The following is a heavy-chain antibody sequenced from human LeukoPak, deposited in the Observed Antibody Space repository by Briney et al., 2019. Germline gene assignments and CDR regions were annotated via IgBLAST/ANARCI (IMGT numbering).Heavy chain of an antibody. D-gene: IGHD6-13*01. V-gene: IGHV3-23*01. CDR1: GFTFSSYA. Sequence: GGSLRLSCAASGFTFSSYAMSWVRQAPGKGLEWVSAISGSGGSTYYADSVKGRFTTSRDNSKNTLYLQMNSLRAEDTAVYYCAKVKVSSMGYGMDVWGQGTTVTVSS. CDR3: AKVKVSSMGYGMDV. J-gene: IGHJ6*02. CDR2: ISGSGGST.